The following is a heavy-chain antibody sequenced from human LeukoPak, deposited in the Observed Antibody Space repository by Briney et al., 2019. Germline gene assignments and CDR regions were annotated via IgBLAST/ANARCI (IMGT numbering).Heavy chain of an antibody. CDR1: GNTLRELP. V-gene: IGHV1-24*01. J-gene: IGHJ4*02. Sequence: ASVKVSCKLSGNTLRELPIQWVRQAGGKGLEWMAGFDPENAEIVYAQKFQGRVTTTEGTSTNTAYMELTSLTSDDTALYYCATRGSDFWSGFDYWGQGTQVTVSS. D-gene: IGHD3-3*01. CDR2: FDPENAEI. CDR3: ATRGSDFWSGFDY.